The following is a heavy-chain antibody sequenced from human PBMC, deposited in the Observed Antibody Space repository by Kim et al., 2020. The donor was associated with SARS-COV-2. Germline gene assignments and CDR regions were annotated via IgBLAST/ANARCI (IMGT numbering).Heavy chain of an antibody. J-gene: IGHJ4*02. CDR2: INCKTGST. V-gene: IGHV1-2*02. CDR3: AVWIRVVAGRVPT. Sequence: ASVKVSCKASGYTFSDYHIHWVRQAPGQAPEWMGWINCKTGSTTYAQMFQARVTLTRDTSISTAYMDLSGLMSDDTAVYYCAVWIRVVAGRVPTWGQGTLVTVSS. CDR1: GYTFSDYH. D-gene: IGHD3-16*01.